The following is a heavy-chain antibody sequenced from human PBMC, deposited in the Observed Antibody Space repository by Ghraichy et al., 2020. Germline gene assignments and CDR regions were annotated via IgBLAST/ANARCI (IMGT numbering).Heavy chain of an antibody. Sequence: SGTLSLTCSVSGASISSDYWNWIRQSAGEGLEWIGRIQSSEGTVYNPSLTSRVTMSVDTSRNQFSLKLTSVTAADTAVYYCARFKAGSPNAFDIWGQGTMVTVSS. D-gene: IGHD1-26*01. CDR2: IQSSEGT. V-gene: IGHV4-4*07. CDR1: GASISSDY. CDR3: ARFKAGSPNAFDI. J-gene: IGHJ3*02.